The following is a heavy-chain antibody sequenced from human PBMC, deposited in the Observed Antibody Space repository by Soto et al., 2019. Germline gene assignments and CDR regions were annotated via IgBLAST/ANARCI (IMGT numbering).Heavy chain of an antibody. CDR3: ARDLGGDDSSSWTKGFDY. CDR2: INPSGGST. D-gene: IGHD6-13*01. Sequence: ASVKVSCKASGYTFTSYYMHWVRQAPGQGLEWMGIINPSGGSTSYAQKFQGRVTMTRDTSTSTVYMELSSLRSEDTAVYYCARDLGGDDSSSWTKGFDYWGQGTLVTVSS. J-gene: IGHJ4*02. CDR1: GYTFTSYY. V-gene: IGHV1-46*01.